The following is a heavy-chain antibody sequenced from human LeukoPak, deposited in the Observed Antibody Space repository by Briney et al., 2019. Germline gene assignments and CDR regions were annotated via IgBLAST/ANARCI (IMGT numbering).Heavy chain of an antibody. CDR1: GFTFSIYS. Sequence: PGGSLRLSCAASGFTFSIYSMNWVRQAPGKGLEWVSFITGTSSYIYYADSVKGRFTISRDNAKNSLYLQMNSLRAEDTAVYYCARDNHCSSTTCCFDYWGQGTLVTVSS. CDR3: ARDNHCSSTTCCFDY. D-gene: IGHD2-2*01. J-gene: IGHJ4*02. CDR2: ITGTSSYI. V-gene: IGHV3-21*01.